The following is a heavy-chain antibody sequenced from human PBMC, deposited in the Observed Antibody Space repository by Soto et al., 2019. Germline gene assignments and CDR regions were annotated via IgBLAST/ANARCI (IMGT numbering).Heavy chain of an antibody. D-gene: IGHD5-12*01. CDR1: GGSISSSSYY. Sequence: PSETLSLTCTVSGGSISSSSYYWGWIRQPPGKGLEWIGSIYYSGSTYYNPSLKSRVTISVDTSKNQFSLKLSSVTAADTAVYYCARVEMATSHWGQGTLVTSPQ. V-gene: IGHV4-39*01. CDR2: IYYSGST. J-gene: IGHJ4*02. CDR3: ARVEMATSH.